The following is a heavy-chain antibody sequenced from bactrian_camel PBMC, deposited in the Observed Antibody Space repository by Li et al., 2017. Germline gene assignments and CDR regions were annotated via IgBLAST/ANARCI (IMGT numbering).Heavy chain of an antibody. V-gene: IGHV3S61*01. J-gene: IGHJ4*01. Sequence: HVQLVESGGGSVHSGGSLRLSCSASGIAGTLTSLGWFRQAPGDEREGVARLYTTDGDTYYADSVNGRFTISRGTAENAVYLQMNNLRPEDTAVYYCAASDLRASIHSASTWSYWGQGTQVTVS. CDR2: LYTTDGDT. CDR3: AASDLRASIHSASTWSY. CDR1: GIAGTLTS. D-gene: IGHD1*01.